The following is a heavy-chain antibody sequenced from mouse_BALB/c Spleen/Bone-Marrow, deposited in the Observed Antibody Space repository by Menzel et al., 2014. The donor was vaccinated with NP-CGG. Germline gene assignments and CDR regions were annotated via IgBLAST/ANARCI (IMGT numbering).Heavy chain of an antibody. J-gene: IGHJ3*01. CDR1: GFTFSSYT. D-gene: IGHD1-1*01. V-gene: IGHV5-12-2*01. CDR2: ISNGGGST. CDR3: ARGIYYYGSSCAY. Sequence: EVKVEESGGGLVQPGGSLKLSCAASGFTFSSYTMSWVRQTPEKRLEWVAYISNGGGSTYYPDTVKGRFTISRDNAKNTLYLQMSSLKSEDTAMYYCARGIYYYGSSCAYWGQGTLVTVSA.